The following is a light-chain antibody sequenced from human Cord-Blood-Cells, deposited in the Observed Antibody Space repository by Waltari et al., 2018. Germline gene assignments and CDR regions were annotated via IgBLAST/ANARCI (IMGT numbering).Light chain of an antibody. J-gene: IGLJ3*02. Sequence: SYELTQPPSVSVSPGQTARITCSGDALPKQYAYWYQQKPGQAPVLVIYKDSGRPSGIPERFSGSSSGTAVTLTISGDQAEDEADYYCQSADSSGTWVFGGGTKLTVL. CDR1: ALPKQY. CDR3: QSADSSGTWV. V-gene: IGLV3-25*03. CDR2: KDS.